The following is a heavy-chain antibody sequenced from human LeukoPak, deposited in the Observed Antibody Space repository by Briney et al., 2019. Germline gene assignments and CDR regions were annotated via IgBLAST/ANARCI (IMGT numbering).Heavy chain of an antibody. CDR3: ARRSGSYRAGAEYFQH. V-gene: IGHV4-38-2*01. Sequence: SETLSLTCAVSGYSISSGYYWGWIRQSPGKGLEWIGSIYHSGSTYYNPSLKSRVTISVDTSKNHFSLRLSSVTAADPAVYYCARRSGSYRAGAEYFQHWGRGTLVTVSS. J-gene: IGHJ1*01. D-gene: IGHD1-26*01. CDR1: GYSISSGYY. CDR2: IYHSGST.